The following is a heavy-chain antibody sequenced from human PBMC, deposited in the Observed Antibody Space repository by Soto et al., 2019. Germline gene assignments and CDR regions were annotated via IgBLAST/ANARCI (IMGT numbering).Heavy chain of an antibody. CDR3: ARGGPTGGSYKYNWFDP. J-gene: IGHJ5*02. CDR1: GGSISSGDYY. Sequence: QVQLQESGPGLVKPSQTLSLTCTVSGGSISSGDYYWSWIRQPPGKVLEWIGYIYYSGSTYHNPSLKSRVTIPVGTSKNQFSLKLSSVTAADTAVYYCARGGPTGGSYKYNWFDPWGQGTLVTVSS. CDR2: IYYSGST. D-gene: IGHD2-15*01. V-gene: IGHV4-30-4*01.